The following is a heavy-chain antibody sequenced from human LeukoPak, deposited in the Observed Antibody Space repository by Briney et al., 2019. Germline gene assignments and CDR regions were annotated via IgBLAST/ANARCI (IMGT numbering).Heavy chain of an antibody. J-gene: IGHJ4*02. CDR2: ISYDGSNK. D-gene: IGHD4-17*01. V-gene: IGHV3-30*18. CDR3: AKDRAPVTTTIDY. CDR1: GFTFSRCG. Sequence: GRSLRLFCAASGFTFSRCGLHWVRQTPGKGLEWVAVISYDGSNKYYADSVKGRFTISRDNSKNTLYLQMNSLRAEDTAVYYCAKDRAPVTTTIDYWGQGTLVTVSS.